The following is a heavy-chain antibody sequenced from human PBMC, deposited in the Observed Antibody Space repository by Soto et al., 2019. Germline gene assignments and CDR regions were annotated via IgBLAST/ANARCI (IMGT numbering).Heavy chain of an antibody. Sequence: SGVSLRLSCAASGFTFSSYGMHWVRQAPGKGLEWVAVIWNDGSNKYYADSVKGRFTISRDNSKNTLYLQMNSLRAEDTAVYYCTSGSFLDYWGQGTLVTVSS. CDR2: IWNDGSNK. D-gene: IGHD1-26*01. V-gene: IGHV3-33*01. J-gene: IGHJ4*02. CDR1: GFTFSSYG. CDR3: TSGSFLDY.